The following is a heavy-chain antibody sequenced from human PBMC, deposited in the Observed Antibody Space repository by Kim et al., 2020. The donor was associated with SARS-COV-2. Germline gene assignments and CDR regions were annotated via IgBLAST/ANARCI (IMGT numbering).Heavy chain of an antibody. CDR1: GFTVSSNY. V-gene: IGHV3-53*01. CDR2: IYSGGST. J-gene: IGHJ6*02. D-gene: IGHD6-25*01. CDR3: ARGNQRYYYYGMDV. Sequence: GGSLRLSCAASGFTVSSNYMSWVRQAPGKGLEWVSVIYSGGSTYYADSVKGRFTISRDNSKNTLYLQMNSLRAEDTAVYYCARGNQRYYYYGMDVWGQGTTVTVSS.